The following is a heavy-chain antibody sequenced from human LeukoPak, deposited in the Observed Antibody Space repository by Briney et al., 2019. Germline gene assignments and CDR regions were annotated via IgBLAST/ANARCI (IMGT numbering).Heavy chain of an antibody. Sequence: ASVKVSCKASGYTFISYGISWVRQAPGQGPEWMGWVSAYNGNTSYVQKFQGRVTMTTDTSTRTVYTELRSLRSDDTAVYYCARDLSYGSGIRNFDYWGQGTLVIVSS. CDR2: VSAYNGNT. D-gene: IGHD3-10*01. J-gene: IGHJ4*02. CDR1: GYTFISYG. CDR3: ARDLSYGSGIRNFDY. V-gene: IGHV1-18*01.